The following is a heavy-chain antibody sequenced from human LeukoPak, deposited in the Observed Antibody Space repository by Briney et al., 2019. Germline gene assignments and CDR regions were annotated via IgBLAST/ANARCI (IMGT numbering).Heavy chain of an antibody. V-gene: IGHV3-33*01. J-gene: IGHJ6*02. D-gene: IGHD6-25*01. CDR2: IWYDGSNK. Sequence: GGSLRLSCAASGFTFSSYGMHWVRQAPGKGLEWVAVIWYDGSNKYYADSVKGRFTISRDNSKNTLYLQMNSLRAEDTAVYYCARASIAAYYYGMDVWGQGTTVTVSS. CDR3: ARASIAAYYYGMDV. CDR1: GFTFSSYG.